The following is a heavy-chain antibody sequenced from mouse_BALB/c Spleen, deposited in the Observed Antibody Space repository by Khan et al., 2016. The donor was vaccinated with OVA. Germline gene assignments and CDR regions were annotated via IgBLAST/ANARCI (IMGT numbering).Heavy chain of an antibody. D-gene: IGHD1-1*01. CDR3: TRHRCYDGSKPSFDY. CDR2: ISSGGSYT. Sequence: EVELVESGGGLVRPGGSLKLSCAASGFSFSSYSMSWVRQTPEKRLEWVATISSGGSYTYYPDSVKGRFTISRDNAKNTLYLQMSILKSEDTAMYYCTRHRCYDGSKPSFDYWGQGTTLTVSS. CDR1: GFSFSSYS. J-gene: IGHJ2*01. V-gene: IGHV5-6-4*01.